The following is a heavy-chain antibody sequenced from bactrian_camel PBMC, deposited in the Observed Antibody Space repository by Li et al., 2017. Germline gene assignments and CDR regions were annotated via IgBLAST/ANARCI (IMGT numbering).Heavy chain of an antibody. V-gene: IGHV3S40*01. CDR1: ALTLSSAD. Sequence: VQLVESGGGLVQPGGSLRLSCASSALTLSSADVNWVRQAPGKGLEWVSRNNGAGAAWYLESVVGRFTASRDDARNTAYLQMNRLETEDTAVYYCVAGLRFWAQGTQVTVS. D-gene: IGHD7*01. CDR3: VAGLRF. J-gene: IGHJ4*01. CDR2: RNNGAGAA.